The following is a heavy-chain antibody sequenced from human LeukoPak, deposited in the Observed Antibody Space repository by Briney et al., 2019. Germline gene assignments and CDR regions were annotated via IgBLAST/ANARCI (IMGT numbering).Heavy chain of an antibody. CDR1: GFTFSSYS. V-gene: IGHV3-21*01. CDR2: ISSSSSYI. CDR3: ARDLGGGKNWFDP. Sequence: GGSLRLSCAASGFTFSSYSMNWVRQAPGKGLEWVSSISSSSSYIYYAGSVKGRFTISRDNAKNSLYLQMNSLRAEDTAVYYCARDLGGGKNWFDPWGQGTLVTVSS. J-gene: IGHJ5*02. D-gene: IGHD4-23*01.